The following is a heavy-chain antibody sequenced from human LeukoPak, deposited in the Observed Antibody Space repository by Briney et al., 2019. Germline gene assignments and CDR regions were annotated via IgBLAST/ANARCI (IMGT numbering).Heavy chain of an antibody. CDR3: TTDGGRYFDWLFFY. CDR1: GVTFYNAL. CDR2: IKRKADDWTT. Sequence: GGSLRLSCAASGVTFYNALMTWVRQAPGKGGEWVGRIKRKADDWTTDYAAPGKGRFTISRDDSNNTLYLQMNSLKSEDTTVYYCTTDGGRYFDWLFFYWGQGTLVTVSS. J-gene: IGHJ4*02. D-gene: IGHD3-9*01. V-gene: IGHV3-15*01.